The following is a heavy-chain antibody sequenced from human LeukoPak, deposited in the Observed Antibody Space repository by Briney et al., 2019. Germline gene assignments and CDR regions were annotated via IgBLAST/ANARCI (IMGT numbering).Heavy chain of an antibody. D-gene: IGHD3-16*02. Sequence: SETLSLTCTVSGYSISSGYYWGWIRQPPGKGLEWIGSIYHSGSTYYNPSLKSRVSISADTSKNQFSLKLSSVTAADTAVYYCARDYDYVWGSYRYCPFDYWGQGTLVTVSS. CDR3: ARDYDYVWGSYRYCPFDY. CDR1: GYSISSGYY. J-gene: IGHJ4*02. CDR2: IYHSGST. V-gene: IGHV4-38-2*02.